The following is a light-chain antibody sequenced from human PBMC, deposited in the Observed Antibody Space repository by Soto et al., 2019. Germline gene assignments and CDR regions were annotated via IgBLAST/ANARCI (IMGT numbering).Light chain of an antibody. CDR3: HQYYSITLT. V-gene: IGKV4-1*01. CDR1: RSLLHSSNNENH. CDR2: WAS. J-gene: IGKJ4*01. Sequence: DIAMTQSPDSLSVSLGERATINCKASRSLLHSSNNENHLAWYQQKPGQPPKLLIYWASTRESGVPDRFTGSGSETDFSLTISGLQAEDVAVYYCHQYYSITLTFGGGTKVELK.